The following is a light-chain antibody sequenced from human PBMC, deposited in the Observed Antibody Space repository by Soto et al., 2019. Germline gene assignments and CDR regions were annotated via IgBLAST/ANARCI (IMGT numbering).Light chain of an antibody. J-gene: IGKJ1*01. V-gene: IGKV3-20*01. Sequence: EVVMTQSPATLSVSPGEGATLSCRASQSVTSNYLAWYQQKPGKAPRLLIHGISNRATGVPDRFSGSGSGTDFTLTISRLEPEDFAVYYCQQYGSSPTWTFGQGTKVDIK. CDR3: QQYGSSPTWT. CDR1: QSVTSNY. CDR2: GIS.